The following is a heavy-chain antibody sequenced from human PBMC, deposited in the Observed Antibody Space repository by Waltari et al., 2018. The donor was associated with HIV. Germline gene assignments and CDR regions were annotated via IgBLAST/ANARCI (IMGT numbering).Heavy chain of an antibody. J-gene: IGHJ6*02. CDR1: GDSISGYY. CDR2: IYTTGST. Sequence: QVQLLASGPGLVKPSETLSLTCTVSGDSISGYYWSWIRQHPGKGLEWIGRIYTTGSTNYNPSLKSRVTMSVDTSKNQFSLNLTSVTAADTAVYYCARQGVVVITPRRDFYYGLDVWGQGTTVAVSS. D-gene: IGHD3-22*01. V-gene: IGHV4-4*07. CDR3: ARQGVVVITPRRDFYYGLDV.